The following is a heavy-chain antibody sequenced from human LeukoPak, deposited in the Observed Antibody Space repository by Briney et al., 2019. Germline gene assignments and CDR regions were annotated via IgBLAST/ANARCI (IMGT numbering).Heavy chain of an antibody. J-gene: IGHJ4*02. V-gene: IGHV3-7*04. D-gene: IGHD3-10*01. CDR3: ARVLWFGGIYYFDY. Sequence: GGSLRLSCAASGFPFSSFWMSWVRQAPGKGLEWVASIKEDGSDKYYVESVKGRFTISRENARNSLYLQMNSLRAEDTAVYYCARVLWFGGIYYFDYWGQGTLVTVSS. CDR1: GFPFSSFW. CDR2: IKEDGSDK.